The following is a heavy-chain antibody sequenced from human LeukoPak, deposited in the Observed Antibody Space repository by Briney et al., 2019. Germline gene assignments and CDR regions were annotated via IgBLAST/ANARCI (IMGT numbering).Heavy chain of an antibody. CDR2: IYSDGST. D-gene: IGHD4-17*01. Sequence: PGGSLRLSCAASGFTVSGNYMSWVRQAPGKGLDWVSVIYSDGSTYYADSVRGRFTISRDNSKNTLYLQMNSLRAEDTAMYYCARDGHGVPLDYWGQGTLVTVSP. J-gene: IGHJ4*02. CDR1: GFTVSGNY. V-gene: IGHV3-53*01. CDR3: ARDGHGVPLDY.